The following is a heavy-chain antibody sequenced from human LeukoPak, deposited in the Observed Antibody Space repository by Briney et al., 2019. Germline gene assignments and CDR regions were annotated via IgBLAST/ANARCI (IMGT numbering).Heavy chain of an antibody. CDR2: IKSDGITT. V-gene: IGHV3-74*01. CDR1: GFTLSSYW. CDR3: ARDRMTTYGMDV. D-gene: IGHD4-17*01. J-gene: IGHJ6*02. Sequence: GGSLRLSCAASGFTLSSYWMHWVRQVPGKGLVWVSRIKSDGITTRYADSVKGRFTISRDNAKNALYLQMNSLRVEDTAVYYCARDRMTTYGMDVWGQGTTATVSS.